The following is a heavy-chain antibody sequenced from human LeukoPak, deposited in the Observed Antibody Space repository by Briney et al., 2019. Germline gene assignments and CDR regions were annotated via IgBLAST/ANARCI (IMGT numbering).Heavy chain of an antibody. Sequence: PGGSLRLSCVASGFTFTDYYMSWIRQAPGKGLEWVSYISTTGSTIYYADSVKGRFTISRDNARNSLFLQMNSLRGEDTAVYYCARDIYSSSPEGVDVWGQGTTVTVSS. D-gene: IGHD6-6*01. J-gene: IGHJ6*02. CDR2: ISTTGSTI. CDR3: ARDIYSSSPEGVDV. CDR1: GFTFTDYY. V-gene: IGHV3-11*01.